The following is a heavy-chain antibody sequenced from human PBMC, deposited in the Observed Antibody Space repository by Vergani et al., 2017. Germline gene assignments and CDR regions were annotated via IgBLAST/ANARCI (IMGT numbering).Heavy chain of an antibody. V-gene: IGHV3-7*01. Sequence: EVQLVESGGGLVQPGWSLRLSCAASGFTFSSYWMSWVRQAPGKGLEWVAIIKQDGSEKYYVDSVKGRFTISRDNAKNSLYLQMNSLRAEDTAVYYCARLYKDIVVVPAYAEGDYYYYYGMDVWGQGTTVTVSS. CDR2: IKQDGSEK. CDR1: GFTFSSYW. D-gene: IGHD2-2*01. CDR3: ARLYKDIVVVPAYAEGDYYYYYGMDV. J-gene: IGHJ6*02.